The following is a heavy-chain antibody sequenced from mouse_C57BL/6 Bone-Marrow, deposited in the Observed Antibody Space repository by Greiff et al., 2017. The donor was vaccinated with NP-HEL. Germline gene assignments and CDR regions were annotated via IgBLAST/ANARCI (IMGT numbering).Heavy chain of an antibody. CDR2: INSDGGST. J-gene: IGHJ4*01. V-gene: IGHV5-2*01. D-gene: IGHD3-2*02. CDR1: EYEFPSHD. CDR3: ARQDSSVHYAMDY. Sequence: DVKLVESGGGLVQPGESLKLSCESNEYEFPSHDMSWVRKSPEKRLELVAAINSDGGSTYYPDTMERRFIIARDNTKKTLYLQMSSLRSEDTALYYCARQDSSVHYAMDYWGQGTSVTVSS.